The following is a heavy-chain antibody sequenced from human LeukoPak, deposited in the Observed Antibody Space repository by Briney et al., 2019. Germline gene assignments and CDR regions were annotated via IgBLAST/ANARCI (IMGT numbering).Heavy chain of an antibody. D-gene: IGHD3-22*01. CDR3: PRDQGSMIVVRPTNWYFDL. J-gene: IGHJ2*01. CDR2: INQDGSEI. V-gene: IGHV3-7*01. CDR1: AFTFSNYW. Sequence: PGGSLRLSCAASAFTFSNYWMSWVRQAPGKGLEWVANINQDGSEIYYVDSVKGRFTISRDNAKNSLYLQINSVRADDTAVYYCPRDQGSMIVVRPTNWYFDLWGRGTLVTVSS.